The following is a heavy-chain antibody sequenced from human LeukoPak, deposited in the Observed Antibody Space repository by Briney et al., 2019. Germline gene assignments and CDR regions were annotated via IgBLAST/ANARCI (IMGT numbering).Heavy chain of an antibody. D-gene: IGHD1-26*01. V-gene: IGHV5-51*01. CDR3: ARRKKEVGATKPSRAFDI. CDR1: GYSFTSYW. Sequence: GESLKISCKGSGYSFTSYWIGWVRQMPGKGLEWMGIIYPGDSDTRYSPSFQGQVTISADKSISTAYLQWSSLKASDTAMYYCARRKKEVGATKPSRAFDIWGQGTMVTVSS. J-gene: IGHJ3*02. CDR2: IYPGDSDT.